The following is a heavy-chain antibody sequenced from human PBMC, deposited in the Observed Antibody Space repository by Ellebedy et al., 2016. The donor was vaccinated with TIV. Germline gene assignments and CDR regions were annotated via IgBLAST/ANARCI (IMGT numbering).Heavy chain of an antibody. CDR3: ARFTYAEMVDTAYYYGLDV. CDR2: IRNKAYGGTT. Sequence: GGSLRLSCATSGFNFSDYYMDWFRQAPGKGLEWLGFIRNKAYGGTTQYAASAQGRFTISRDDLKNSLFLQINSLKIDDTAAYYCARFTYAEMVDTAYYYGLDVWGLGTTVTVSS. J-gene: IGHJ6*02. D-gene: IGHD5-24*01. V-gene: IGHV3-72*01. CDR1: GFNFSDYY.